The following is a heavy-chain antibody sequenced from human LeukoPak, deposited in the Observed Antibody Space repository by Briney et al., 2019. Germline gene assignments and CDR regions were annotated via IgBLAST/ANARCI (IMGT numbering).Heavy chain of an antibody. V-gene: IGHV1-24*01. CDR1: GYTLIELP. D-gene: IGHD3-10*01. J-gene: IGHJ5*02. CDR2: FDPEDGGT. CDR3: ATDRLRTMIRGVLRSLEGFDP. Sequence: ASVKVSCKVSGYTLIELPMHWVRQAPGKGLEWMGGFDPEDGGTIYAQRFKGRVTMTEDTSTDTAYMELSSLRSEDTAVYYCATDRLRTMIRGVLRSLEGFDPWGQGTLVTVSS.